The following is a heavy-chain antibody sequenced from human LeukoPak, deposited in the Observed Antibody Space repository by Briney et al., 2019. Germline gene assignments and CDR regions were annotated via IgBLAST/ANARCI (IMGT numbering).Heavy chain of an antibody. J-gene: IGHJ4*02. CDR3: ARGEENYYGSGSYHRGDDY. V-gene: IGHV4-34*01. Sequence: SSETLSLTCAVYGGSFSGYYWSWIRQPPGQGLEWMGESNHSGSTNYNPSLKSRVTISVDTSKNQFSLKLSSVTAADTAVYYCARGEENYYGSGSYHRGDDYWGQGTLVTVSS. CDR1: GGSFSGYY. CDR2: SNHSGST. D-gene: IGHD3-10*01.